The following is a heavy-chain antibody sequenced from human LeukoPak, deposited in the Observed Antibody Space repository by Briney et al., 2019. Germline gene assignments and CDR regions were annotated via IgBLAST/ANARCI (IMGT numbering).Heavy chain of an antibody. V-gene: IGHV3-9*01. Sequence: GRSLRLSCVASGFSVDDYAVHWGRQVPGKCLELIAGIRWNGQFKGYGDSVKCRFTISRDNGSKTLHLQMNSPRPADTGLYYCTKGHSGAYTFPEYWGHGTVVTVSS. CDR2: IRWNGQFK. J-gene: IGHJ4*01. CDR3: TKGHSGAYTFPEY. D-gene: IGHD3-16*01. CDR1: GFSVDDYA.